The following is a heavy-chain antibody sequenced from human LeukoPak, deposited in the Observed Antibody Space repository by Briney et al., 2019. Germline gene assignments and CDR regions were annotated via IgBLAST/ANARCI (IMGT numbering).Heavy chain of an antibody. CDR2: ILSNGGVT. V-gene: IGHV3-64D*09. D-gene: IGHD3-22*01. CDR1: GFTFSSYA. Sequence: VGSLRLSCSASGFTFSSYAMHWVRQAPGKGLEYVSAILSNGGVTYYADSVKGRFTIARDNSKNTLYLQMSSLRAEDTAVYYCVKNYYDSSGYPEGSKENDYWGQGTLVTVSS. J-gene: IGHJ4*02. CDR3: VKNYYDSSGYPEGSKENDY.